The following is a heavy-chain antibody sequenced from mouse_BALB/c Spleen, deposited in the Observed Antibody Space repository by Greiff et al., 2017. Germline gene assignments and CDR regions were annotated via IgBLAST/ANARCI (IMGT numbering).Heavy chain of an antibody. CDR2: INPSSGYT. CDR3: AGGTTVGLDY. Sequence: VQLQQSAAELARPGASVKMSCKASGYTFTSYTMHWVKQRPGQGLEWIGYINPSSGYTEYNQKFKDKTTLTADKSSSTAYMQLSSLTSEDSAVYYCAGGTTVGLDYWGQGTTLTVSS. V-gene: IGHV1-4*02. J-gene: IGHJ2*01. D-gene: IGHD1-1*01. CDR1: GYTFTSYT.